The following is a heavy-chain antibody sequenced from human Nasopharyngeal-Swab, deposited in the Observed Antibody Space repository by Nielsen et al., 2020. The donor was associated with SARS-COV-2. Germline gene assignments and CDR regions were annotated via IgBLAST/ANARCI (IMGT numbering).Heavy chain of an antibody. D-gene: IGHD3-10*01. Sequence: WGSLRLSCAASGFTFSSYGMHWVRQAPGKGLEWVAVISYDGSNKYYADSVKGRFTISRDNSKNTLYLQMNSLRAEDTAVYYCARMGTYYYGLLYGMDVWGQGTTVTVSS. CDR3: ARMGTYYYGLLYGMDV. V-gene: IGHV3-30*03. CDR2: ISYDGSNK. CDR1: GFTFSSYG. J-gene: IGHJ6*02.